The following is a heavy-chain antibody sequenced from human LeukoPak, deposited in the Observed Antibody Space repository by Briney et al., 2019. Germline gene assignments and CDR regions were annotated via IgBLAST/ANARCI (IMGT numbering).Heavy chain of an antibody. Sequence: ASVKVSCKASGYTFTSYDINWVRQATGQGLEWMGWMNPNSGNTGYAQKFQGRVTITRNTSISTAYMELSSLRSKDTAVYYCARVGEDRYMDVWGKGTTVTVSS. J-gene: IGHJ6*03. CDR3: ARVGEDRYMDV. V-gene: IGHV1-8*03. CDR2: MNPNSGNT. CDR1: GYTFTSYD.